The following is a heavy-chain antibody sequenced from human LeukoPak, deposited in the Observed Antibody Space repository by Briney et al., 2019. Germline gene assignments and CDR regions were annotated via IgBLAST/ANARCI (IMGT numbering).Heavy chain of an antibody. CDR3: ARGGYYYDSSGYYYAVSWFDP. V-gene: IGHV4-4*02. J-gene: IGHJ5*02. CDR1: GGSISSSNW. CDR2: IYHSGST. D-gene: IGHD3-22*01. Sequence: PSETLSLTCAVSGGSISSSNWWSWVRQPPGKGREWIGEIYHSGSTNYSPSLKSRVTISVDKSKNQFSLKLSSVTAADTAVYYCARGGYYYDSSGYYYAVSWFDPWGQGTLVTVSS.